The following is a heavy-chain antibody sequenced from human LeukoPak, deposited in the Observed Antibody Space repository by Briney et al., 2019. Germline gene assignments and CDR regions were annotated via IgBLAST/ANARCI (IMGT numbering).Heavy chain of an antibody. Sequence: ASVKVSCKASGGTFSSYAISWVRQAPGQGLEWMGGIIPIFGTANYAQKFQGRVTITTDESTSTAYMELSSLRSEDTAVYYCARDRGTRGVVVAAAGTSSSHRYYYYGMDVWGQGTTVTVSS. V-gene: IGHV1-69*05. CDR3: ARDRGTRGVVVAAAGTSSSHRYYYYGMDV. J-gene: IGHJ6*02. D-gene: IGHD6-13*01. CDR1: GGTFSSYA. CDR2: IIPIFGTA.